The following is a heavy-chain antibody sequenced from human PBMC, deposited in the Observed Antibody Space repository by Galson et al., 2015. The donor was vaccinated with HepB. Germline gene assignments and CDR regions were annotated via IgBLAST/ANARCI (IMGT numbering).Heavy chain of an antibody. CDR1: GGTFSRYT. Sequence: SVKVSCKASGGTFSRYTVSWVRQAPGQGFEWMGRIIPMLGISNYAQNFQDRVTLTADKSTSTAYMELSSLRSDDTAIYYCTSYCGCDCYNWPDPWGQGTLIPVSS. J-gene: IGHJ5*02. D-gene: IGHD2-21*02. CDR3: TSYCGCDCYNWPDP. CDR2: IIPMLGIS. V-gene: IGHV1-69*02.